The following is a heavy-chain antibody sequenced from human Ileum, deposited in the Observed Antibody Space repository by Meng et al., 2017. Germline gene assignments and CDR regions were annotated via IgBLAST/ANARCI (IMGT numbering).Heavy chain of an antibody. V-gene: IGHV3-74*03. Sequence: EVQLVESGGDLVQPGGSLRLSCVASGFTFSNYRMHWVRQAPGKGLVWVSRINNDGSSITYADSVKGRFTISRDNAKNTLYLEMNSLRGEDTAVYYCVRDIQERDNWELFDYWGQGTLVTVSS. CDR2: INNDGSSI. CDR3: VRDIQERDNWELFDY. CDR1: GFTFSNYR. J-gene: IGHJ4*02. D-gene: IGHD1-20*01.